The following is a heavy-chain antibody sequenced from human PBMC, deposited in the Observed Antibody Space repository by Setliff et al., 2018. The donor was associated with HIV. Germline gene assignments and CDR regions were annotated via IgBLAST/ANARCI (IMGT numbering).Heavy chain of an antibody. CDR1: GYSISSGYY. CDR2: IYHSGNT. V-gene: IGHV4-38-2*01. D-gene: IGHD1-1*01. CDR3: ASAGSGTRAPPRY. Sequence: PSETLSLTCVVSGYSISSGYYWGWIRQPPGKGLEWIGSIYHSGNTYYNPSLESRVTISVDTSKNQFSLKLTSVTAADTAVYYCASAGSGTRAPPRYWGQGTLVTVSS. J-gene: IGHJ4*02.